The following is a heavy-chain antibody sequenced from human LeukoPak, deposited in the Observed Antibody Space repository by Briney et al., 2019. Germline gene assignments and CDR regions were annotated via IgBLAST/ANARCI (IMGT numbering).Heavy chain of an antibody. D-gene: IGHD5-12*01. Sequence: SVKVSCKASGGTFISYAISWVRQAPGQGLEWMGGIIPIFGTANYAQKFQGRVTITADESTSTAYMELSSLRSEDTAVYYCASSEQQLTYSPYWGQGTLVTVSS. CDR2: IIPIFGTA. CDR1: GGTFISYA. V-gene: IGHV1-69*13. J-gene: IGHJ4*02. CDR3: ASSEQQLTYSPY.